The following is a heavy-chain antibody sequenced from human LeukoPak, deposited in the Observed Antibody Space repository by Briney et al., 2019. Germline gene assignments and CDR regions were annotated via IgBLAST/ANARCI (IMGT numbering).Heavy chain of an antibody. D-gene: IGHD6-13*01. CDR2: IYYSGST. J-gene: IGHJ4*02. V-gene: IGHV4-59*01. CDR1: GGSISSYY. Sequence: SATLSLTCTVSGGSISSYYWSWIRQPPGKGLEWIGHIYYSGSTNYNPSLKSRVTISVDTSKTQFSLKLSSVTAADTAVYYCARGFSSSWYVYWGQGTLVTVSS. CDR3: ARGFSSSWYVY.